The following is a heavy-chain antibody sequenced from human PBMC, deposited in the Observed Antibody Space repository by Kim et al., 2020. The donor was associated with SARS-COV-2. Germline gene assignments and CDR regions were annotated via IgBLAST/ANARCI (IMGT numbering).Heavy chain of an antibody. V-gene: IGHV3-20*04. CDR2: INWNGGST. CDR3: ARGRKQWLTYYNFCGMDV. CDR1: GFTFGDYG. J-gene: IGHJ6*02. D-gene: IGHD6-19*01. Sequence: GGSLRLSCAASGFTFGDYGMSWVRQAPGKGLEWVSGINWNGGSTGYADSVKGRFTISRDNAKNSLYLQMNSLRAEDTALYYCARGRKQWLTYYNFCGMDVWGQGTTVTVSS.